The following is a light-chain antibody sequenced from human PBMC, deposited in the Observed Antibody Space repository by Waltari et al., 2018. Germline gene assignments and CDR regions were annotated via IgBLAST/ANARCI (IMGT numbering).Light chain of an antibody. Sequence: SYELSQPLSVSVALGQTARITCGGNNIGSKNVHWYQQKAGQAPVLVIHRDSNRPSGSPERFSGSNSGNTATLTISRAQAGDEADYYCQGWDRSTGVFGGGTKVTVL. V-gene: IGLV3-9*01. CDR3: QGWDRSTGV. CDR1: NIGSKN. J-gene: IGLJ2*01. CDR2: RDS.